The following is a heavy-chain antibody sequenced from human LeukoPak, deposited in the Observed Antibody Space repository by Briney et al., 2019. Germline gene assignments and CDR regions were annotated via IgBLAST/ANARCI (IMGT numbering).Heavy chain of an antibody. CDR2: IYSGGST. V-gene: IGHV3-53*01. CDR3: ARGYDSSGYLFY. Sequence: PGGSLRLSCAASRFTVSSNYMSWVRQAPGKGLEWVSVIYSGGSTYYADSVKGRFTISRDNTKNTLYLQMNSLRAEDTAVYYCARGYDSSGYLFYWGQGTLVTVSS. D-gene: IGHD3-22*01. J-gene: IGHJ4*02. CDR1: RFTVSSNY.